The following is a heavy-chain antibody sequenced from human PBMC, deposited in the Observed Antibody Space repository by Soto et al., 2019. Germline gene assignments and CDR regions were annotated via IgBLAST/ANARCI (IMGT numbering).Heavy chain of an antibody. Sequence: ASVKVSCKASGYPFSDNQIHWLRRAPVQGLEWMGRINPKSDDTNYAQKFQGRVTMTRDTFSDTAYLDLTGRTSDDTATYYCARKHSHDYIRWGLDPWGQGTLVNVSS. CDR1: GYPFSDNQ. D-gene: IGHD4-4*01. V-gene: IGHV1-2*02. CDR3: ARKHSHDYIRWGLDP. CDR2: INPKSDDT. J-gene: IGHJ5*02.